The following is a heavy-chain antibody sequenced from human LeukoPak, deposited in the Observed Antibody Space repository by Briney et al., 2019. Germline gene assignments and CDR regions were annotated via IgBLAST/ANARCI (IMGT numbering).Heavy chain of an antibody. CDR1: GFTFSSYA. Sequence: GGSLRLSCSASGFTFSSYAMHWVRQAPGKGLEYVSAISSNGGSTYYADSVKGRFTISRDNSKNTLYLQMSSLRVEDTAVYYCVKVGLRYFDWLLSGVDYWGQGTLVTVSS. CDR3: VKVGLRYFDWLLSGVDY. V-gene: IGHV3-64D*06. J-gene: IGHJ4*02. D-gene: IGHD3-9*01. CDR2: ISSNGGST.